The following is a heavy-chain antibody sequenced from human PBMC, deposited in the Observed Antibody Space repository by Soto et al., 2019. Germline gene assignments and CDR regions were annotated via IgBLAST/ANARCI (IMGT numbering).Heavy chain of an antibody. CDR2: ISGSGGST. Sequence: GGSLRLSCAASGFTFSSYAMSWVRQAPGKGLEWVSAISGSGGSTYYADSVKGRFTISRDNSKDTLYLQMNSLRAEDTAVYYCAKEGVISKYYYYYYMDVWGKGTTVTVSS. CDR3: AKEGVISKYYYYYYMDV. V-gene: IGHV3-23*01. CDR1: GFTFSSYA. J-gene: IGHJ6*03. D-gene: IGHD3-22*01.